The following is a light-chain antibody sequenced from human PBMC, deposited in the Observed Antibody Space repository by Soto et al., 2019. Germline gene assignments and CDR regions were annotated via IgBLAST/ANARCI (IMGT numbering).Light chain of an antibody. V-gene: IGKV1-5*03. CDR1: QSITTW. Sequence: DLQMTQSPSTLSASVGDRVTITCRASQSITTWLASHQQKPGKAPKLLISKASSLESGVPSRCSGSRSGTEFTLTIRSLQPEDSATYYCQQYNSYRAFGQGTKVEIK. CDR3: QQYNSYRA. CDR2: KAS. J-gene: IGKJ1*01.